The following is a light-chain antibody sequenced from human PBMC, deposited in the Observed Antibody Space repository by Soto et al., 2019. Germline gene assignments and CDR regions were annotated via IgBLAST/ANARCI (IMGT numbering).Light chain of an antibody. J-gene: IGKJ2*01. CDR2: AAS. Sequence: DIQMTQSPSSLSASVGDRVTITCRASQDIINYVAWYQQKPGKAPNLLVYAASTLQSGVSSRISGSGSGADFTLTISDLRPEDVATYYGQNYYSAPFTFGRGTKFEIK. V-gene: IGKV1-27*01. CDR1: QDIINY. CDR3: QNYYSAPFT.